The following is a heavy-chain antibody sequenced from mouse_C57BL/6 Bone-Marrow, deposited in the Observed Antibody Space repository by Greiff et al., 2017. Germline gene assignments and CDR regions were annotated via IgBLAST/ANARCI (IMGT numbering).Heavy chain of an antibody. CDR3: ARKGGDFDY. CDR1: GFTFSSYG. V-gene: IGHV5-6*01. Sequence: EVQLVESGGDLVKPGGSLKLSCAASGFTFSSYGMSWVRQTPDKRLEWVATISSGGSYTYYPDSVKGRFTISRDNAKNTLYLQMSSLKSEDTAMYYCARKGGDFDYWGQGTTLTVSS. CDR2: ISSGGSYT. J-gene: IGHJ2*01.